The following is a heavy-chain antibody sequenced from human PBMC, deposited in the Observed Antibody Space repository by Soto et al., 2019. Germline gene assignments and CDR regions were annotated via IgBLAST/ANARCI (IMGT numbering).Heavy chain of an antibody. CDR1: GGTFSSYA. D-gene: IGHD6-19*01. J-gene: IGHJ4*02. CDR3: ARDPYPYSSGWYGY. Sequence: QVQLVQSGAEVKKPGSSVKVSCKASGGTFSSYAISWVRQAPGQGLEWIGGIIPIFGTANYAQEFQGRVTITADESTSAAYMELSSLRSEETAVYYCARDPYPYSSGWYGYWGQGTLVTVSS. CDR2: IIPIFGTA. V-gene: IGHV1-69*01.